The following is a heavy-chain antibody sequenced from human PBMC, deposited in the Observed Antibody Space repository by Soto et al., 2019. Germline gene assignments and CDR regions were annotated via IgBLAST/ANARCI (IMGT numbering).Heavy chain of an antibody. CDR3: ARVLFFDYYDSSGYNGWFDP. D-gene: IGHD3-22*01. CDR2: ISAYNGNT. Sequence: ASVKVSCKASGYTFTSYGISWVRQAPGQGLEWMGWISAYNGNTNYAQKLQGRVTMTTDTSTSTAYMELRSLRSDDTAVYYCARVLFFDYYDSSGYNGWFDPWGQGTLVTVPQ. J-gene: IGHJ5*02. CDR1: GYTFTSYG. V-gene: IGHV1-18*01.